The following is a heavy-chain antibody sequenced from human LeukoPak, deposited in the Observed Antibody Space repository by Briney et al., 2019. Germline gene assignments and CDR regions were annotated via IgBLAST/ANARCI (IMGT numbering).Heavy chain of an antibody. V-gene: IGHV1-46*01. Sequence: ASVKVSCKASGYTFTSYYMHWVRQAPGQGLEWMGIINPSGGSTSYAQKFQGRVTMTRDTSTSTVYMELSSLRAEDTAVYYCAREYRNYDSSGYFWIDPWGQGTLVTVSS. CDR2: INPSGGST. CDR3: AREYRNYDSSGYFWIDP. CDR1: GYTFTSYY. J-gene: IGHJ5*02. D-gene: IGHD3-22*01.